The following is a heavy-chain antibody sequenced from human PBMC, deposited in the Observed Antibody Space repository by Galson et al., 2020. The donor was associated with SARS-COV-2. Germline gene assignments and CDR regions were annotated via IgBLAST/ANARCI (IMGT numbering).Heavy chain of an antibody. CDR2: INGDGSTR. Sequence: VGSLRLSCEASGFPFSSYWMHWVRQDPGKGLVWVSRINGDGSTRQYADSVKGRFTIARDNAKNTLYLQMNSLTADDTAVYYCTRDLVLGSGSSDYWGQGTLVTVSS. V-gene: IGHV3-74*01. J-gene: IGHJ4*02. D-gene: IGHD3-10*01. CDR1: GFPFSSYW. CDR3: TRDLVLGSGSSDY.